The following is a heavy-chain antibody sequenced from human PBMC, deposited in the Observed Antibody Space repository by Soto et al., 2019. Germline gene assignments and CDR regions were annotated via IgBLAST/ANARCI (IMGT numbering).Heavy chain of an antibody. CDR3: ARDGGTTRWFDS. CDR2: IFTSGST. D-gene: IGHD1-1*01. CDR1: GGSFSGYY. V-gene: IGHV4-4*07. Sequence: KPSETLSLTCAVYGGSFSGYYWSWIRQPAGKGLEWIGRIFTSGSTNYNPSLKSRVTMSVDTSKNQFSLKLNSVTAADTAVYYCARDGGTTRWFDSWGQGTLVTVSS. J-gene: IGHJ5*01.